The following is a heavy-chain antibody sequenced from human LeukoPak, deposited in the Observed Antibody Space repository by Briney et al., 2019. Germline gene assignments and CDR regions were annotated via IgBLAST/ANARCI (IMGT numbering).Heavy chain of an antibody. CDR2: IRYDGSNK. CDR1: GFTFSSYG. J-gene: IGHJ5*02. CDR3: ASLYPDDSSGGPGP. Sequence: GGSLRLSCAASGFTFSSYGMHWVRQAPGKGLEWVAFIRYDGSNKYYADSVKGRFTISRDNSKNTLYLQMNSLRAEDTAVYYCASLYPDDSSGGPGPWGQGTLVTVSS. D-gene: IGHD6-19*01. V-gene: IGHV3-30*02.